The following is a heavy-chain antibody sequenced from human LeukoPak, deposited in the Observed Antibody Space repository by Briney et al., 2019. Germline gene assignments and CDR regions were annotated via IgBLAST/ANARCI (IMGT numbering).Heavy chain of an antibody. D-gene: IGHD1-1*01. J-gene: IGHJ3*02. V-gene: IGHV3-9*01. CDR2: ISWNSGSI. CDR1: GFTFDDYA. Sequence: PGGSLRLSCAASGFTFDDYAMHWVRQAPGKGLEWVSGISWNSGSIGYADSVKGRFTISRDSAKNSLYLQMNSLRAEDTALYYCAKDMGTTGASGAFDIWGQGTMVTVSS. CDR3: AKDMGTTGASGAFDI.